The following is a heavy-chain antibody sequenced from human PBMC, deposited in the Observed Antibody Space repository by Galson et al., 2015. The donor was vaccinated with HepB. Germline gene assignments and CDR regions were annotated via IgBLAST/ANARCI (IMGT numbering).Heavy chain of an antibody. V-gene: IGHV3-48*01. CDR1: GFTFSSYS. CDR2: ISSSSSTI. Sequence: SLRLSCAASGFTFSSYSMNWVRQAPGKGLEWVSYISSSSSTIYYADSVKGRFTISRDNAKNSLYLQMNSLRAEDTAVYYCARDRWELLRRGSYYFDYWGQGTLVTVSS. D-gene: IGHD1-26*01. J-gene: IGHJ4*02. CDR3: ARDRWELLRRGSYYFDY.